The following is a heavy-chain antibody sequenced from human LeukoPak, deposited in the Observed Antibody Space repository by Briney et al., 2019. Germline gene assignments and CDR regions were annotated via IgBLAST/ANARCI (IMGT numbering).Heavy chain of an antibody. CDR2: IYSGGST. CDR3: AKDSDGGTFDY. D-gene: IGHD1-1*01. J-gene: IGHJ4*02. V-gene: IGHV3-53*05. CDR1: GFTVSSNY. Sequence: GGSLRLSCAASGFTVSSNYMSWVRQAPGKGLEWVSVIYSGGSTYYADYVKGRFTISRDNSKNTLYLQMNSLRAEDTAVYYCAKDSDGGTFDYWGQGTLVTVSS.